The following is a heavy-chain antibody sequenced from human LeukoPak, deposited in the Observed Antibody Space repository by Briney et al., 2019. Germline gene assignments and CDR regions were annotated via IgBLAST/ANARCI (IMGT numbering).Heavy chain of an antibody. V-gene: IGHV4-61*02. J-gene: IGHJ4*02. CDR1: GGSISSESYY. D-gene: IGHD4-11*01. CDR3: ASLNDYSNSNFDY. CDR2: IYSSGNS. Sequence: PSQTLSLTCTVSGGSISSESYYWSWIRQPAGKGLEWIGRIYSSGNSKYNPSLKSRVTISVDTSRNQFSLNLSFVTAADTAVYYCASLNDYSNSNFDYWGQGTLVTVSS.